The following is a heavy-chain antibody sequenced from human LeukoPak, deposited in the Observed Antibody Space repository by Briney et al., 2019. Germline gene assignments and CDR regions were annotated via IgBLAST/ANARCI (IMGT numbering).Heavy chain of an antibody. CDR2: ISYDGSYK. CDR1: GFTFSSYG. CDR3: ASGDFDADY. Sequence: GGSLRLSCAASGFTFSSYGMHWVRQAPGKGLEWVAVISYDGSYKYYADSVKGRFTISRDNSKNTPYLQVNSLRAEDTAVYYCASGDFDADYWGQGTLVTVSS. V-gene: IGHV3-30*03. J-gene: IGHJ4*02. D-gene: IGHD7-27*01.